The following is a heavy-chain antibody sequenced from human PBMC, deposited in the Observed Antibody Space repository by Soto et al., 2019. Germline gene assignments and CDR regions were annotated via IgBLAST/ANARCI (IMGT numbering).Heavy chain of an antibody. V-gene: IGHV3-15*07. CDR2: LKSKSDGGAT. Sequence: GGSLRLSCAASGFTFGDTPMNWVRQAPGKGLEWVGRLKSKSDGGATDFAAAVRGRFTISRDASTNTLNLQMDSLKTEDTAAYYCIAGRNTKGPQRFDYWGQGTLVTVSS. CDR3: IAGRNTKGPQRFDY. D-gene: IGHD1-1*01. J-gene: IGHJ4*01. CDR1: GFTFGDTP.